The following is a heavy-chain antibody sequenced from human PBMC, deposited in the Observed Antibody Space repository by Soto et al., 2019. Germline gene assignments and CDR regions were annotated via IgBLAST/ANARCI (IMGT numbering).Heavy chain of an antibody. J-gene: IGHJ4*02. CDR1: GYAFTTYG. V-gene: IGHV1-18*01. D-gene: IGHD1-1*01. Sequence: QVHLVQSGAEVKKPGASVKVSCQASGYAFTTYGITWVRQAPGQGLEWMGWISAHNGNTNYAQKRQGRVTVTRDTSTSTAYMELRSLRSDVTAVYYCARGRYGDYWGQGALVTVSS. CDR2: ISAHNGNT. CDR3: ARGRYGDY.